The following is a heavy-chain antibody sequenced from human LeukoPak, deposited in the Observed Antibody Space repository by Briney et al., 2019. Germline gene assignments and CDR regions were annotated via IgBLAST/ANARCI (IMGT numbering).Heavy chain of an antibody. CDR3: ARRHYGDAFDI. V-gene: IGHV3-74*01. D-gene: IGHD4-17*01. J-gene: IGHJ3*02. Sequence: GGSLRLSCAASGFTFSSYGMHWVRQAPGKGLVWVSRINSDGSSTSYADSVKGRFTISRDNAKNTLYLQMNSLRAEDTAVYYCARRHYGDAFDIWGQGTMVTVSS. CDR2: INSDGSST. CDR1: GFTFSSYG.